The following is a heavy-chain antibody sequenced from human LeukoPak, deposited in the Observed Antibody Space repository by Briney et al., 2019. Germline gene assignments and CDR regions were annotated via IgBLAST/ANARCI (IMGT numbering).Heavy chain of an antibody. D-gene: IGHD2-2*01. CDR2: IYHSGST. CDR1: GGSISSGGYS. Sequence: SQTLSLTCAVSGGSISSGGYSWSWIRQPPGKGLEWIGYIYHSGSTYYNPSLKSRVTISVDRSKNQFSLKLSSVTAADTAVYYCARGVVPADIDYWGQGTLVTVSS. CDR3: ARGVVPADIDY. V-gene: IGHV4-30-2*01. J-gene: IGHJ4*02.